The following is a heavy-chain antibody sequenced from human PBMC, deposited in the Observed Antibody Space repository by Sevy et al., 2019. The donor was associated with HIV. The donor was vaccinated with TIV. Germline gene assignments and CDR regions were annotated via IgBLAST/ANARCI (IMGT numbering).Heavy chain of an antibody. CDR2: INYNGHI. V-gene: IGHV4-59*08. CDR3: AGENAWGRGYS. Sequence: SETLSVTCTVSGGSITSLYWNWIRQPPGKGLEWIANINYNGHINYNPSLKSRVTLSLDPSKNQFSLRLGSVTAADTAMYYCAGENAWGRGYSWGQGTLVTVSS. CDR1: GGSITSLY. J-gene: IGHJ4*02. D-gene: IGHD1-26*01.